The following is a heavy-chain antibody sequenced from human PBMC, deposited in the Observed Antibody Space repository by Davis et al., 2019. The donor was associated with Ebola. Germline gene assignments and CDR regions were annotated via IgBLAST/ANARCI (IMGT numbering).Heavy chain of an antibody. D-gene: IGHD6-6*01. Sequence: ASVKVSCKASGYTFTSYAMHWVRQAPGQRLEWMGWINAGNGNTKYSQKFQGRVTITRDTSASTAYMELSSLRSEDTAVYYCAREYSSSYGYYGMDVWGKGATVTVSS. CDR2: INAGNGNT. CDR1: GYTFTSYA. V-gene: IGHV1-3*01. J-gene: IGHJ6*04. CDR3: AREYSSSYGYYGMDV.